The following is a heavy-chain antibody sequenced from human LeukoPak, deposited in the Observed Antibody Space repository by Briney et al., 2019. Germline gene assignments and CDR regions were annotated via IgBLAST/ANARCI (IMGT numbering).Heavy chain of an antibody. V-gene: IGHV4-4*07. D-gene: IGHD4-17*01. CDR3: ARGHDCGDYLAPTFDY. CDR2: IYTSGST. J-gene: IGHJ4*02. CDR1: GGSISSYY. Sequence: SETLSLTCTVSGGSISSYYWSWIRQPAGKGLEWIGRIYTSGSTNYNPSLKSRVTMSVDTSKNQFSLKLSSVTAADTAVYYCARGHDCGDYLAPTFDYWGQGTLVTASS.